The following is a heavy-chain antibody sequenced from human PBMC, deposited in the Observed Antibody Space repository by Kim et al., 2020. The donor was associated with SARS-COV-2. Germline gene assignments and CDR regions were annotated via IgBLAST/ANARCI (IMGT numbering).Heavy chain of an antibody. D-gene: IGHD6-13*01. J-gene: IGHJ4*02. Sequence: SETLSLTCTVSGGSISSGGYYWSWIRQHPGKGLEWIGYIYYSGSTYYNPSLKSRVTISVDTSKNQFSLKLSSVTAADTAVYYCARGRAGSSWYCDYWGQGTLVTVSS. CDR2: IYYSGST. V-gene: IGHV4-31*03. CDR3: ARGRAGSSWYCDY. CDR1: GGSISSGGYY.